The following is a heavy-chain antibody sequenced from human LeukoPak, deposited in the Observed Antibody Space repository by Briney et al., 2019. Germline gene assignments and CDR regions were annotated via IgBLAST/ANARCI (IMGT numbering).Heavy chain of an antibody. CDR3: AKDKAARPSYFDY. CDR2: INDNGSTR. D-gene: IGHD6-6*01. V-gene: IGHV3-23*01. J-gene: IGHJ4*02. Sequence: GGSLRLSCGASGFTFSDYAMSWVRQAPGKGLEWVSGINDNGSTRFYAASVKGRFTSSRDNSKNTLYLQMNSLRAEDTAVYYCAKDKAARPSYFDYWGQGTLVTVSS. CDR1: GFTFSDYA.